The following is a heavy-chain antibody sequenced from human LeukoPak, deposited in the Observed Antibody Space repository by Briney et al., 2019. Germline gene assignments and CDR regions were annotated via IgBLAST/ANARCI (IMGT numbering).Heavy chain of an antibody. V-gene: IGHV4-31*03. CDR3: ARLRVVVAEDGNYYYYGMDV. CDR2: IYYSGST. CDR1: GGSISSGGYY. Sequence: PSQTLSLTCTVSGGSISSGGYYWSWIRQHPGKGLEWIGYIYYSGSTNYNPSLKSRVTISVDTSKNQFSLKLSSVTAADTAVYYCARLRVVVAEDGNYYYYGMDVWGQGTTVTVSS. J-gene: IGHJ6*02. D-gene: IGHD2-15*01.